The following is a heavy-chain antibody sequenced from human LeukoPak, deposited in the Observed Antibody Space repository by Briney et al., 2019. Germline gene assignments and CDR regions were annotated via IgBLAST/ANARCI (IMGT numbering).Heavy chain of an antibody. V-gene: IGHV3-48*04. CDR3: ARGGGSGYYGFGY. D-gene: IGHD3-3*01. CDR1: GFTFSTYG. CDR2: INKSGSTI. J-gene: IGHJ4*02. Sequence: GGSLRLSCVASGFTFSTYGMYWVRQAPGKGLEWVSYINKSGSTIYYVDSVKGRFTISRDNAKNSLYLQMNSLRVEDTAVYYCARGGGSGYYGFGYGGEGTLVTVSS.